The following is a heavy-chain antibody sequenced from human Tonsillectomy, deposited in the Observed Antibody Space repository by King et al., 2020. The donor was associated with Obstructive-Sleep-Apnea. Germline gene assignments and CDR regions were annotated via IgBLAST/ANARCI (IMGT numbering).Heavy chain of an antibody. V-gene: IGHV3-21*01. Sequence: VQLVESGGGLVKPGGSLRLSCAASGFTFSSYTINWVRQAPGKGLEWVSSISSSSSYIYYADSVKGRFTISRDNAKNSLYLQMNSLRAEDTAVYYCAGEGNGVAAAFEIWGQGTMATVSS. CDR1: GFTFSSYT. J-gene: IGHJ3*02. D-gene: IGHD6-19*01. CDR2: ISSSSSYI. CDR3: AGEGNGVAAAFEI.